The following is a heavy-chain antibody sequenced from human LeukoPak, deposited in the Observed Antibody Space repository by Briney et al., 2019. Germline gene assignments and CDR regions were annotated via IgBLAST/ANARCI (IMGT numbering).Heavy chain of an antibody. D-gene: IGHD1-26*01. CDR3: ARARGLGGSYPPTDY. CDR2: ISSSGSTI. J-gene: IGHJ4*02. Sequence: GGSLRLSCAASGFTFSSYEMNWVRQAPGKGLEWVSYISSSGSTIYYADSVKGRFTISRDNAKNSLYLQMNSLRAEDTAVYYCARARGLGGSYPPTDYWGQGTLVTVSS. CDR1: GFTFSSYE. V-gene: IGHV3-48*03.